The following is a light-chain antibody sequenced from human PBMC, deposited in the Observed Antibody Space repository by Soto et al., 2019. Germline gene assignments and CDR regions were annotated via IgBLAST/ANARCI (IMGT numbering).Light chain of an antibody. CDR1: QSVSSY. V-gene: IGKV3-11*01. CDR2: DAS. J-gene: IGKJ5*01. CDR3: QHCNNWPIT. Sequence: EIVLTQSPATLSLSPGERATLSCRASQSVSSYLAWYQQKPGQAPRLLIYDASKRATGIPARFTGSGFGTDYTLTISSLQSEDFAVYYCQHCNNWPITFGQGTRLEIK.